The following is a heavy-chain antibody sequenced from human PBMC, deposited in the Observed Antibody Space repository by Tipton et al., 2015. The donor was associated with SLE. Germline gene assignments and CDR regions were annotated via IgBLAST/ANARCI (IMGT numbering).Heavy chain of an antibody. D-gene: IGHD6-13*01. CDR1: GGSISSGNYY. Sequence: LSLTCTVSGGSISSGNYYWSWIRQPAGKGLEWVSYISRSGSTIYYADSVKGRFTISRDNAKSSLYLQMNSLRAEDTAVYHCAREGVSSPDYWGQGTLVTVSS. CDR3: AREGVSSPDY. V-gene: IGHV3-11*04. J-gene: IGHJ4*02. CDR2: ISRSGSTI.